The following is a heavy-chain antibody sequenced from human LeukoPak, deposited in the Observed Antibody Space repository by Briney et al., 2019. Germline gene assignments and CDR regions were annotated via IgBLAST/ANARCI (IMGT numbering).Heavy chain of an antibody. J-gene: IGHJ4*02. CDR3: AREVSPPYFDL. CDR2: INPNNGGT. V-gene: IGHV1-2*02. Sequence: ASVKVSCKASGYSFTAYYIHWVRQAPGQGLEWLGWINPNNGGTKYTQKFQGRVTMTRNTSISTTYMELTRLISDDTATYYCAREVSPPYFDLWGQGTVVTVSS. CDR1: GYSFTAYY.